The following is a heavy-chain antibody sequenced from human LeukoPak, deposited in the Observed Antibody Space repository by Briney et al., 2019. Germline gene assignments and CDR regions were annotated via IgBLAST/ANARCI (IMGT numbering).Heavy chain of an antibody. CDR3: TRDRGSLLDTAHLDY. D-gene: IGHD3/OR15-3a*01. V-gene: IGHV3-23*01. CDR2: ISGSDT. J-gene: IGHJ4*02. CDR1: GFNSRGSA. Sequence: SGGSLRLSCAASGFNSRGSAMSWVRQIPGKGLEWVSGISGSDTFIADSVKGRFTIPRDDSENTLYLQMNSLRVEDTAVYYCTRDRGSLLDTAHLDYWGQGTQVTVSS.